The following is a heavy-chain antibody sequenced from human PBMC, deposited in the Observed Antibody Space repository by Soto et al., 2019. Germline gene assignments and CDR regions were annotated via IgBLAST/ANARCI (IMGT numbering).Heavy chain of an antibody. D-gene: IGHD6-13*01. CDR3: ARVWDRSSWYSDYYGMDV. Sequence: PGGSLRLSCAASGFTFSSYGMHWVRQAPGKELEWVAVIWYDGSNKYYADSVKGRFTISRDNSKNTLYLQMNSLRAEDTAAYYCARVWDRSSWYSDYYGMDVWGQGTTVTVSS. J-gene: IGHJ6*02. CDR2: IWYDGSNK. CDR1: GFTFSSYG. V-gene: IGHV3-33*01.